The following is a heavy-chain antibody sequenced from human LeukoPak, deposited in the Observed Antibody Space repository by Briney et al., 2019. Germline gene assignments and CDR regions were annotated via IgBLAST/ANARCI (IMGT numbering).Heavy chain of an antibody. V-gene: IGHV1-18*01. D-gene: IGHD1-1*01. J-gene: IGHJ4*02. CDR1: GYTFTSYG. Sequence: GASVKVSCKASGYTFTSYGLSWVRQAPGQGLEWMGWISAYSGDTNYVQKLQGRVTMTTDTSTSTAYMELRSLRSDDTAVYYCAREPRRGNWNDVDHYWGQGTLVTVSS. CDR2: ISAYSGDT. CDR3: AREPRRGNWNDVDHY.